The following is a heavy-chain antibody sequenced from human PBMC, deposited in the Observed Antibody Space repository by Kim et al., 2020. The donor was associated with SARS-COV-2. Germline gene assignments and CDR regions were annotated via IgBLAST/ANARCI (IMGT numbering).Heavy chain of an antibody. CDR2: ISGSGGST. Sequence: GGSLRLSCAASGFTFSSYAMSWVRQAPGKGLEWVLAISGSGGSTYYADSVKGRFTISRDNSKNTLYPQMNSLRAGDTAVYYCAKEVLLWFGELLGSWGDYFDYWGQGTLVTVSS. CDR1: GFTFSSYA. CDR3: AKEVLLWFGELLGSWGDYFDY. V-gene: IGHV3-23*01. J-gene: IGHJ4*02. D-gene: IGHD3-10*01.